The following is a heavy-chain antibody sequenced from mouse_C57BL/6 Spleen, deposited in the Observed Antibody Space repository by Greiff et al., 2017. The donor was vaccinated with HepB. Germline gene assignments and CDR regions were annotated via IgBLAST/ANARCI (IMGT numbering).Heavy chain of an antibody. V-gene: IGHV1-82*01. Sequence: QVQLQQSGPELVKPGASVKISCKASGYAFSSSWMNWVKQRPGKGLEWIGRIYPGDGDTNYNGKFKGKATLTADKPSSTAYMQLSSLTSEDSAVYFCARTDYYGSSSSFDYWGQGTTLTVSS. CDR1: GYAFSSSW. CDR2: IYPGDGDT. J-gene: IGHJ2*01. CDR3: ARTDYYGSSSSFDY. D-gene: IGHD1-1*01.